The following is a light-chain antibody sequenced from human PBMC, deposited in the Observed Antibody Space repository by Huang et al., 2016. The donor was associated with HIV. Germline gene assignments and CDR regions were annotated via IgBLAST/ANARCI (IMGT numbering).Light chain of an antibody. CDR2: DAS. CDR1: QDINNY. V-gene: IGKV1-33*01. CDR3: QQFDDLPWT. Sequence: DIQMTQSPSSLSASVGGRVTISCKTSQDINNYLNWYQQIPGKAPKLLIYDASNLETGVPSRFIGSGSGTDFTFTISSLKREDIATYYCQQFDDLPWTFGQGTKVEIK. J-gene: IGKJ1*01.